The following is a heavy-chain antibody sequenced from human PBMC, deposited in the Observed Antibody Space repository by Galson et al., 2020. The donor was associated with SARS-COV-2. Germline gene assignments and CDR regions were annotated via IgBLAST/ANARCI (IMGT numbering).Heavy chain of an antibody. J-gene: IGHJ4*02. CDR1: GFTFSSYA. V-gene: IGHV3-23*01. Sequence: GESLKISCAASGFTFSSYAMSWVRQAPGKGLEWVSAISGSGGSTYYADSVKGRFTISRDNSKNTLYLQMNSLRAEDTAVYYCAKAMASSSWYQGFDYWGQGTLVTVSS. D-gene: IGHD6-13*01. CDR2: ISGSGGST. CDR3: AKAMASSSWYQGFDY.